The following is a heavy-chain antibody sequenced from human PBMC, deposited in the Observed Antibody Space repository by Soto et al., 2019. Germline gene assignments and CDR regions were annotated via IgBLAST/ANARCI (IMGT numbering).Heavy chain of an antibody. Sequence: SETLSLRCAVYGGSFGDYYWSCCRQPPGKGLAWIGDINPSGSTNYNPSLKGRVTLSIDTSKNQFSLELNYVTAADTAVYFCARGRTYRRTGHSRRDVFAPCGQGTLVTVSS. J-gene: IGHJ5*02. CDR2: INPSGST. V-gene: IGHV4-34*01. D-gene: IGHD7-27*01. CDR1: GGSFGDYY. CDR3: ARGRTYRRTGHSRRDVFAP.